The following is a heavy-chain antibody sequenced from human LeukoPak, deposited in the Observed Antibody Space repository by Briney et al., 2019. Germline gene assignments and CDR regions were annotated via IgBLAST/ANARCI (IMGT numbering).Heavy chain of an antibody. D-gene: IGHD1-26*01. Sequence: GGSLRLSCAASGFTFSSYGMTWVRQAPGKRLEWVSGISGSGGSTSYADSVKGRFTISRDNSKNTLYLQMNSLRVEDTAVHYCVRVRGSYPNNNFDYWGQGTLVTVSS. V-gene: IGHV3-23*01. CDR1: GFTFSSYG. CDR2: ISGSGGST. J-gene: IGHJ4*02. CDR3: VRVRGSYPNNNFDY.